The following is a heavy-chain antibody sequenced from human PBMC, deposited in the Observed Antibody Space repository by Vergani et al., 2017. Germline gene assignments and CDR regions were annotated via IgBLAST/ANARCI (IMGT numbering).Heavy chain of an antibody. CDR3: ARHLRQLARNDVFDI. V-gene: IGHV4-39*01. CDR1: GMSISNNNYY. J-gene: IGHJ3*02. CDR2: IYDSRNN. D-gene: IGHD6-6*01. Sequence: QLQLQESGPRLVKPSETLSLTCSLSGMSISNNNYYWGWIRQPPGKGLEWIGSIYDSRNNNYSPSLKSRVSISVDTSKYQFSLNLTSVTAADTAVYYCARHLRQLARNDVFDIWGHGTLVTVSS.